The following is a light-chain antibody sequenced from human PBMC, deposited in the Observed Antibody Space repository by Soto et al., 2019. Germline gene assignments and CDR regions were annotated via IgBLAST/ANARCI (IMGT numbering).Light chain of an antibody. CDR2: GAS. V-gene: IGKV3-20*01. CDR1: QSVSSSY. J-gene: IGKJ2*01. Sequence: EIVLTRSPGTLSLSPGERAALSCRASQSVSSSYLAWYQQKPGQAPRLLIYGASSRATGIPDRFSGSGSGTDLTLTISRLEPEDFAVYYCQQYDRSSPMYIFGQGTKLEIK. CDR3: QQYDRSSPMYI.